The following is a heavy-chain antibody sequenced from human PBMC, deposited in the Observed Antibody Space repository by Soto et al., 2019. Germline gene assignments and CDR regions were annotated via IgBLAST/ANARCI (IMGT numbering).Heavy chain of an antibody. CDR3: ARDEYSSSSGYYYYYGMDV. Sequence: GASVKVSCKASGYTFTSYGISWVRQAPGQGLEWMGWISAYNGNTNYAQKLQGRVTMTTDTSTSTAYMEPRSLRSDDTAVYYCARDEYSSSSGYYYYYGMDVWGQGTTVTVSS. CDR2: ISAYNGNT. J-gene: IGHJ6*02. CDR1: GYTFTSYG. V-gene: IGHV1-18*01. D-gene: IGHD6-6*01.